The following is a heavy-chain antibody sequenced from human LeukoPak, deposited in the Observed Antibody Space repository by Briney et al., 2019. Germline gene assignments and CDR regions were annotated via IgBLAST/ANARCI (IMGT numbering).Heavy chain of an antibody. J-gene: IGHJ4*02. CDR1: GFTVSNNY. D-gene: IGHD3-16*02. CDR3: AKPRGGASVFDS. Sequence: GGSLRLSCAASGFTVSNNYMSWVRQAPGKGLEWVSVIYSGGSTYYADSVKGRFTISRDTSKNTLSLQMNSLRAEDTAVYYCAKPRGGASVFDSWGQGTLVTVSS. V-gene: IGHV3-53*01. CDR2: IYSGGST.